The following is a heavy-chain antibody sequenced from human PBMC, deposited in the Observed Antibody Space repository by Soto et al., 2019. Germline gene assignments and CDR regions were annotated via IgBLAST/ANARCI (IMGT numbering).Heavy chain of an antibody. CDR2: ISSSSSLI. J-gene: IGHJ4*02. D-gene: IGHD6-13*01. V-gene: IGHV3-21*03. Sequence: PGGSLRLSCAASGFTFSSYSMNWVRQAPGKGLEWVSSISSSSSLIYYADSLEGRFTISRDNAKNSLYLHMNSLRAEDTAVFFFVRRGQLVYFVFWGQGTLV. CDR3: VRRGQLVYFVF. CDR1: GFTFSSYS.